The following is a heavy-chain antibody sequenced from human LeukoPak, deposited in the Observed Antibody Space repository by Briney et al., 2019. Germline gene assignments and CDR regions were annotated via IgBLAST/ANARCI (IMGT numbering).Heavy chain of an antibody. CDR3: AKDDYDILTGSGGFDY. Sequence: GGSLRLSCAASGFTFDDYAMHWVGQAPGKGLEGVSGISWNSGSIGYADSVKGRFTISRDNAKNSLYLQMNSLRAEDTALYYCAKDDYDILTGSGGFDYWGQGTLVTVSS. CDR2: ISWNSGSI. D-gene: IGHD3-9*01. CDR1: GFTFDDYA. J-gene: IGHJ4*02. V-gene: IGHV3-9*01.